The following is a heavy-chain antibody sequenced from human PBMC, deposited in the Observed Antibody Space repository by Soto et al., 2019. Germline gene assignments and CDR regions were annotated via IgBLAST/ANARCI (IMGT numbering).Heavy chain of an antibody. J-gene: IGHJ4*02. CDR2: ISYDGSNK. D-gene: IGHD6-13*01. CDR3: ARIAAAGPVLFLNYFDY. Sequence: GGSLRLSCAASGFTFSSYAMHWVRQAPGKGLEWVAVISYDGSNKYYADSVKGRFTISRDNSKNTLYLQMNSLRAEDTAVYYCARIAAAGPVLFLNYFDYWGQGTLVTVSS. CDR1: GFTFSSYA. V-gene: IGHV3-30-3*01.